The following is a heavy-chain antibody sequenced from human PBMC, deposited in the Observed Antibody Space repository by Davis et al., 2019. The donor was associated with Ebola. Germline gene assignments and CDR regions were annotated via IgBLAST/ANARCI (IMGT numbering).Heavy chain of an antibody. V-gene: IGHV4-4*07. D-gene: IGHD5/OR15-5a*01. CDR1: GGSISSYY. Sequence: SETLSLTCTVSGGSISSYYWSWIRQPAGKGLEWIGRILASGGADYNPSLRSRLSMTVDTSKNQCTLKLGSVTAADTAVYYCAREEYNRGYSVHQGGALDIWGPGTVVTVSS. CDR3: AREEYNRGYSVHQGGALDI. J-gene: IGHJ3*02. CDR2: ILASGGA.